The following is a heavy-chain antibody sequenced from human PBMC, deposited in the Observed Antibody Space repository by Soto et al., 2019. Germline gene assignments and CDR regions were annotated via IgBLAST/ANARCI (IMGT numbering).Heavy chain of an antibody. CDR3: ARDSPPVDY. Sequence: ASVKVSCKASGYTFTRYGISWVRQAPGQGLEWMGWISAYNGNTKNAQKLQGRVTMTTDTSTSTAYMELRSLRSDDTAVYYCARDSPPVDYWGQGTLVSVSS. V-gene: IGHV1-18*01. CDR1: GYTFTRYG. J-gene: IGHJ4*02. CDR2: ISAYNGNT.